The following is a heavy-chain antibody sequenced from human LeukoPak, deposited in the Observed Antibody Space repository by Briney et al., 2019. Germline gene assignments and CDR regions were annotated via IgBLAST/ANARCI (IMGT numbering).Heavy chain of an antibody. CDR3: ARDGVSGHFDY. J-gene: IGHJ4*01. CDR2: IDPSNGNI. Sequence: GASVKVSCKASGYTFNSYGICWVRQAPGLGLEWIGWIDPSNGNIKYAEKLQGRVTMTTDTSTSAAYMDLRSLRSDDTAVYYCARDGVSGHFDYWGRGTLVTVSS. V-gene: IGHV1-18*01. CDR1: GYTFNSYG. D-gene: IGHD3-3*01.